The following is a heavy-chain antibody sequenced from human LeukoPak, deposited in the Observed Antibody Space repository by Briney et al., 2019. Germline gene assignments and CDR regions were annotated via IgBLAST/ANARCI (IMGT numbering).Heavy chain of an antibody. CDR3: ARLDGSGSYFDY. Sequence: ASVKVSCKSSGYTFTSYYMHWVGQAPGQGLEWMGIINPSGGKINYEQKFQGRFTMTRDTSTSTVYMELNSLRSEDTAVYYCARLDGSGSYFDYWGQGTLVTVSS. J-gene: IGHJ4*02. CDR1: GYTFTSYY. V-gene: IGHV1-46*01. CDR2: INPSGGKI. D-gene: IGHD1-26*01.